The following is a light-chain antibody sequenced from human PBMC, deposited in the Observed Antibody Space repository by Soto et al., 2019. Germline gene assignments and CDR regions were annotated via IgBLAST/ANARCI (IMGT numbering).Light chain of an antibody. CDR2: GAS. CDR1: RSVTSY. CDR3: QQSYSTPRT. J-gene: IGKJ1*01. V-gene: IGKV1-39*01. Sequence: DIQMTQSPSSLSASVGDRVTITCRASRSVTSYLNWYQQKPGKAPKLLIYGASSLQSGVPSRFSSSGSGTDFTLTISSLQPEDFGTYYCQQSYSTPRTFGQGTKVEI.